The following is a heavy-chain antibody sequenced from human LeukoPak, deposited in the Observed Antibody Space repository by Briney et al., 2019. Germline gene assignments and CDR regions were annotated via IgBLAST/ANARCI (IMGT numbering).Heavy chain of an antibody. V-gene: IGHV4-59*12. J-gene: IGHJ6*02. D-gene: IGHD6-13*01. CDR2: IYYSGST. CDR3: ARLAAAGDSYYYYGMDV. Sequence: PSETLSLTCTVSGGSISSYYWSWIRQPPGKGLEWIGYIYYSGSTNYNPSLKSRVTISVDTSKNQFSLKLSSVTAADTAVYYCARLAAAGDSYYYYGMDVWGQGTTVTVSS. CDR1: GGSISSYY.